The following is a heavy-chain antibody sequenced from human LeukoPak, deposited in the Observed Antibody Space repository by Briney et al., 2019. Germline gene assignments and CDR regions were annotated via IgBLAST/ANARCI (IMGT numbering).Heavy chain of an antibody. Sequence: ASVKVSCKASGYTFTSYYMYWVRQAPGQGLEWMGIINPSGGSTTYAQKFQGRVTMTRDTSISTVYMELRRLRYDDTAAYYCARGPLEYCSGGTCYSGRNWFDPWGQGTLVTVSS. V-gene: IGHV1-46*01. CDR3: ARGPLEYCSGGTCYSGRNWFDP. CDR1: GYTFTSYY. CDR2: INPSGGST. D-gene: IGHD2-15*01. J-gene: IGHJ5*02.